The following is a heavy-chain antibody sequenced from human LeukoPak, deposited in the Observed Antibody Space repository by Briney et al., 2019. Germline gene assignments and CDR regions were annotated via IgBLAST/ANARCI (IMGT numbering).Heavy chain of an antibody. CDR1: GGSISSYY. V-gene: IGHV4-59*01. CDR2: VYYSGSI. CDR3: ARAYGSGSYPFDY. D-gene: IGHD3-10*01. Sequence: SETLSLTCTVSGGSISSYYWTWIRQPPGKGLEWIGYVYYSGSINYNPSLKSRVTISVDTSKNQFSLKLTSVTAADTAVYYCARAYGSGSYPFDYWGQGTLVTVSS. J-gene: IGHJ4*02.